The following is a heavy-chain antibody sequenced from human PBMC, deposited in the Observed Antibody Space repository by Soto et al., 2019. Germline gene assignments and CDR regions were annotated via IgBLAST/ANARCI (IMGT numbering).Heavy chain of an antibody. CDR2: IYYSGST. V-gene: IGHV4-31*03. D-gene: IGHD5-18*01. CDR1: GGSISSGGYY. CDR3: ARDHPHSYGVYYFDY. Sequence: SETLSLTCTVSGGSISSGGYYWSWIRQHPGKGLEWIGYIYYSGSTYYNPSLKSRVTISVDTSKNQFSLKVNSVTAADTAVYYCARDHPHSYGVYYFDYWGQGTLVTVSS. J-gene: IGHJ4*02.